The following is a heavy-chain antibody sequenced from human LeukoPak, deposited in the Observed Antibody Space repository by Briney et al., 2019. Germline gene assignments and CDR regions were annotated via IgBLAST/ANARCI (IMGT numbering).Heavy chain of an antibody. J-gene: IGHJ4*02. CDR1: GGTFSSYA. CDR3: AREAIAVAGTAFDY. CDR2: IIPILGIA. V-gene: IGHV1-69*04. Sequence: GGSLRLSCAASGGTFSSYAISWVRQAPGQGLEWMGRIIPILGIANYAQKFQGRVTITADKSTSTAYMELSSLRSEDTAVYYCAREAIAVAGTAFDYWGQGTLVTVSS. D-gene: IGHD6-19*01.